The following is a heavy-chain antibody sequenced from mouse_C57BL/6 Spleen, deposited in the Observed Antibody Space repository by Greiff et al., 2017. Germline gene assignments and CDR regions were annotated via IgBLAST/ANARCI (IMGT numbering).Heavy chain of an antibody. Sequence: VKLQQPGAELVRPGSSVKLSCKASGYTFTSYWMDWVKQRPGQGLEWIGNIYPSDSETHYNQKFKDKATLTVDKSSSTAYMQLSSLTSEDSAVYYCARSTMVKGAYYYAMDYWGQGTSVTVSS. CDR2: IYPSDSET. D-gene: IGHD2-2*01. CDR3: ARSTMVKGAYYYAMDY. CDR1: GYTFTSYW. J-gene: IGHJ4*01. V-gene: IGHV1-61*01.